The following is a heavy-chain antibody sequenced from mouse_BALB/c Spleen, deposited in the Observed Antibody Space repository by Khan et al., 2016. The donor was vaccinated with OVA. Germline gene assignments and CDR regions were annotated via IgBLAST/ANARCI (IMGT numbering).Heavy chain of an antibody. Sequence: EVQLQESGPGLVKPSQSLSLTCTVTGYSITSNYAWSWIRQFPENKLEWMGYISYSGSTNYNPSLRSRISVTRDTSENQFFLQLNSVTTEDTATYYCARQNYDGYALDYWGQGTSVTVSS. J-gene: IGHJ4*01. V-gene: IGHV3-2*02. D-gene: IGHD2-4*01. CDR3: ARQNYDGYALDY. CDR1: GYSITSNYA. CDR2: ISYSGST.